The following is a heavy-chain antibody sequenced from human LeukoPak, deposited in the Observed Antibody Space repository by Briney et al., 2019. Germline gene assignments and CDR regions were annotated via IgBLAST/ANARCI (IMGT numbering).Heavy chain of an antibody. D-gene: IGHD4-17*01. CDR3: ARTLTTVTTEAGY. V-gene: IGHV1-69*04. CDR1: GGTFSSYA. Sequence: SVKVSCKASGGTFSSYAISWVRQAPGQGLEWMGRIIPILGIANYAQKFQGRVTITADKSTSTAYMELSSLRSEDTAVYYCARTLTTVTTEAGYWGQGTLVTVSS. J-gene: IGHJ4*02. CDR2: IIPILGIA.